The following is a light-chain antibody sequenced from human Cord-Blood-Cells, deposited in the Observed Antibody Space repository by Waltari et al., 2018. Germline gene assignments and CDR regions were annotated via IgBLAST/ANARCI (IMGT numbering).Light chain of an antibody. CDR3: QQSYSTPPWT. Sequence: DIQIPLSPPSLSASVGDRVTITCRASQSISSYLHWYHQKPGKAPKLLFYAASSLQSGVPSRFSGSGSGTDFTLTISSLQPEDFATYYCQQSYSTPPWTFGQGTKVEIK. CDR1: QSISSY. J-gene: IGKJ1*01. V-gene: IGKV1-39*01. CDR2: AAS.